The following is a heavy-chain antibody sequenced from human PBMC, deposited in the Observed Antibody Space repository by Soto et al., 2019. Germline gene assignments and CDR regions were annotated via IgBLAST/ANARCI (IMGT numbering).Heavy chain of an antibody. D-gene: IGHD3-10*01. CDR1: AGTFSSDA. CDR3: AMDAGDMVRGVMAVFDS. CDR2: VIPLSGTT. J-gene: IGHJ4*02. Sequence: QVQLVQSGPEVKKPGSSVKVSCKASAGTFSSDAIIWVRQSPGRGLEWMGGVIPLSGTTNSAQKFQRRVTITADETTSTVYMELSRLRSEDTGVYCCAMDAGDMVRGVMAVFDSWGQGTLVTVSS. V-gene: IGHV1-69*01.